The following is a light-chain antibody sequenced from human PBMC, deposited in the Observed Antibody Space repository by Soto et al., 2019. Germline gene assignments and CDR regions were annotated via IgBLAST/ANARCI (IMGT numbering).Light chain of an antibody. Sequence: IVFKQSAGTLSLSPGERATLSCRASQSVISNYLAWYQQKPGLAPRLLIYGASSRATGIPDRFSGSGSGTDFTLTISSLEPEDFAVYYCQQYGSSPTFGQRTNVDI. CDR1: QSVISNY. CDR3: QQYGSSPT. V-gene: IGKV3-20*01. CDR2: GAS. J-gene: IGKJ1*01.